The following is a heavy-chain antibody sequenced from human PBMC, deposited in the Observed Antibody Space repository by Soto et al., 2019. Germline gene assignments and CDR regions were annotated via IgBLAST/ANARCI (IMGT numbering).Heavy chain of an antibody. D-gene: IGHD6-6*01. CDR1: GGSVSSGSFY. V-gene: IGHV4-61*01. J-gene: IGHJ4*02. Sequence: LSLTCTVSGGSVSSGSFYWSWIRQPPGKALEWIGFIYNNRSFNYNPSLKSRVTMSVDTSKHQFSLKLSSVTAADTAVYYCARVPLDYSNSHYFDFWGQGALVTVSS. CDR2: IYNNRSF. CDR3: ARVPLDYSNSHYFDF.